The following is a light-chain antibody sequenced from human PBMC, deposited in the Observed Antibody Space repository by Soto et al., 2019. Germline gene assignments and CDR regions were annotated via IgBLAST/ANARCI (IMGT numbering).Light chain of an antibody. CDR2: DAS. CDR3: QLYGSSSWT. V-gene: IGKV3-11*01. J-gene: IGKJ1*01. Sequence: EIVLTQSPAILSLSPGERATLSCRASQSVSNYLAWYQQKPGQALRLLIYDASSRATGIPARFSGSGSGTDFTLTISRLEPEDFAVYYCQLYGSSSWTFGQGTKVDIK. CDR1: QSVSNY.